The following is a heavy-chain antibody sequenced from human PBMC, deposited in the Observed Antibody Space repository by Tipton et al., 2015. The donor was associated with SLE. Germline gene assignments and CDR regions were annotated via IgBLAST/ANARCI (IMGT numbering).Heavy chain of an antibody. CDR3: ASQEDYGGYYYGMDV. V-gene: IGHV4-30-2*01. J-gene: IGHJ6*02. CDR2: IYHSGST. CDR1: GGSISSGGYS. D-gene: IGHD4-23*01. Sequence: TLSLTCAVSGGSISSGGYSWSWIRQPPGKGLEWIGYIYHSGSTYYNPSLKSRVTISVDRSKNQFSLKLSSVTAADTAVYYCASQEDYGGYYYGMDVWGQGTTVTVSS.